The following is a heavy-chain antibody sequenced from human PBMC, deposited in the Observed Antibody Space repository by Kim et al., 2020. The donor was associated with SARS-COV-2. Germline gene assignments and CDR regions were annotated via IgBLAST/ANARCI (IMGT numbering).Heavy chain of an antibody. CDR1: GFTSIKYG. V-gene: IGHV3-30*03. CDR3: SNFGH. Sequence: GGSLRLSCAVSGFTSIKYGMHWVRQAPGKGLDWVAVISYDGSNKYYADSVKGRFTISRDNSKDTLYLQMHSLRVEDTAVYYCSNFGHWGQGTQVTVSS. J-gene: IGHJ4*02. CDR2: ISYDGSNK.